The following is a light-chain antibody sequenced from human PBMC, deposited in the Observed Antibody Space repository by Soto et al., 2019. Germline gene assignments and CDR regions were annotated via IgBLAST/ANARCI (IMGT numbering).Light chain of an antibody. CDR2: AAS. CDR1: ESLSGN. CDR3: QQRSNWPPST. Sequence: EMVMTQSPATLSVSPGESATLSCRASESLSGNLAWYQQKPGQAPRLIIYAASTRATGIPARFSGSGSGTDFTLTISSLEPEDFAVYYCQQRSNWPPSTVGQGTRVEIK. J-gene: IGKJ5*01. V-gene: IGKV3-11*01.